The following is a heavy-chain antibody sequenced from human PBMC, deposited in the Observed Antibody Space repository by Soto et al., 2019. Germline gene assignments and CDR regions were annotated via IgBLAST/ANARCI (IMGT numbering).Heavy chain of an antibody. J-gene: IGHJ4*02. D-gene: IGHD6-19*01. CDR1: GSSTSSCS. Sequence: SESLSLTCTVAGSSTSSCSWRWSRHPPGQGLEWICYIYYSGSTNYNPSLKSRVTISVDTSKNQFSLKLSSVTAADTAVYYCARVSYSSGWRESVYFDYWGQGTLVTVSS. CDR3: ARVSYSSGWRESVYFDY. V-gene: IGHV4-59*01. CDR2: IYYSGST.